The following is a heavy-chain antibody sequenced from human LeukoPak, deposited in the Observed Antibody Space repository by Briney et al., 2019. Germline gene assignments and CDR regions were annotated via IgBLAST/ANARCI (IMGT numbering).Heavy chain of an antibody. Sequence: APVKVSCKASGYSFADYYMHWVRQAPGQGLEWMGWIKPNSGDTRSAQKFQGRVTITRDTSKRMAYMELSRLRSDDTAIYYCARGGRYLPFWGQGTMVIVSS. J-gene: IGHJ3*01. CDR2: IKPNSGDT. D-gene: IGHD3-16*02. CDR1: GYSFADYY. V-gene: IGHV1-2*02. CDR3: ARGGRYLPF.